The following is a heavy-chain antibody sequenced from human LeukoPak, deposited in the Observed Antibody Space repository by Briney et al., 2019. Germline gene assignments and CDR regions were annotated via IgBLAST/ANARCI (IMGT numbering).Heavy chain of an antibody. D-gene: IGHD6-19*01. CDR2: ISGRDGRT. J-gene: IGHJ4*02. CDR3: AKDELLGRGWEHRFDY. CDR1: GFSLDYYA. V-gene: IGHV3-43*02. Sequence: GGSLRLSCVASGFSLDYYAMHWVRQAPGKGLEWVSLISGRDGRTDYADSVKGRFTISRDNSKNSLYLQMSSLRTEDTAFYYCAKDELLGRGWEHRFDYWGRGTLVTVSS.